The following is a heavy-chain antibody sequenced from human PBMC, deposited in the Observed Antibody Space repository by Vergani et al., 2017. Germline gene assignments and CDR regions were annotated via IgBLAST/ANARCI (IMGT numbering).Heavy chain of an antibody. Sequence: QVQLQQWGAGLLKPSETLSLTCAVYGGSFSGYYWSWIRQPPGKGREWIGEINHSGSTNYNPSLKSRVTISVDTSKNQFSLKLSSVTAADAAVYYCARGRTYYDFWSGWTDAFDIWGQGTMVTVSS. V-gene: IGHV4-34*01. J-gene: IGHJ3*02. CDR3: ARGRTYYDFWSGWTDAFDI. D-gene: IGHD3-3*01. CDR1: GGSFSGYY. CDR2: INHSGST.